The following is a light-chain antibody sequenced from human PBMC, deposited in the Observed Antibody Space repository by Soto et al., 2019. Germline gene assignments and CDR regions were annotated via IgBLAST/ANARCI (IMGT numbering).Light chain of an antibody. J-gene: IGKJ1*01. CDR1: QSISSD. Sequence: EIKMTQSPDTLSVSPGERATVSCRASQSISSDFAWFQLKLGQAPRLLIYGVSTRAPDVPDRFSGSGSGTEFTLTISSLQSEDFAVYYCQQCGSSPWTFGQGTTVEIK. CDR3: QQCGSSPWT. V-gene: IGKV3-15*01. CDR2: GVS.